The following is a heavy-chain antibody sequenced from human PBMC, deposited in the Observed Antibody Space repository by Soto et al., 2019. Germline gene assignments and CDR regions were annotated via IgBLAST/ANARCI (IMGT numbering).Heavy chain of an antibody. D-gene: IGHD6-25*01. CDR3: AKDRQQRSGNYFDY. Sequence: GWSLRLSCAASGFTFSSYAMSWVRQAPGKGLEWVSAISGSGGSTYYADSVKGRFTISRDNSKNTLYLQMNSLRAEDTAVYYCAKDRQQRSGNYFDYRGQGTSVTVSS. CDR1: GFTFSSYA. CDR2: ISGSGGST. V-gene: IGHV3-23*01. J-gene: IGHJ4*02.